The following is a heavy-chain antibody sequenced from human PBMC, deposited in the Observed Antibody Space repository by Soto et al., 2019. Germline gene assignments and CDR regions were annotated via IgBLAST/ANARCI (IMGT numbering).Heavy chain of an antibody. CDR2: SIPIFDIT. D-gene: IGHD3-22*01. J-gene: IGHJ6*02. Sequence: QVQLVQSGAEVKKPGSSVKVSCKASGGTFRSYSISWVRQAPGQGLEWMGGSIPIFDITNYAQKFQGRVTITADESTSTAYMELSSLGSDDTAVYYCARPDEGGYSSNHHYYYALDVWGQGTTVPV. CDR1: GGTFRSYS. CDR3: ARPDEGGYSSNHHYYYALDV. V-gene: IGHV1-69*01.